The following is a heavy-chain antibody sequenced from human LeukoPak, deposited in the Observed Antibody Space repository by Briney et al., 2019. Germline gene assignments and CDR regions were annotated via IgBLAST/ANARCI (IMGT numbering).Heavy chain of an antibody. D-gene: IGHD2-2*02. CDR2: IYYSGST. CDR1: GGSISSGGYY. J-gene: IGHJ4*02. Sequence: PSQTLSLTCTVSGGSISSGGYYWSWIRQHPGKGLEWIGYIYYSGSTYYNPSLKSRVTISVDTSKNQFSLKLSSVTAADTAVYYCAREGPGPAAIDYWGQGTLVTVSS. CDR3: AREGPGPAAIDY. V-gene: IGHV4-31*03.